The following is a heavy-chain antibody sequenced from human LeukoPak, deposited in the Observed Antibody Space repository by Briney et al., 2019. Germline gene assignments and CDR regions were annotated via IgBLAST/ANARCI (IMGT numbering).Heavy chain of an antibody. CDR1: GFTFDDYA. CDR2: TSGDSHST. CDR3: ARDTEGYIYGYYYYGMDV. D-gene: IGHD5-18*01. J-gene: IGHJ6*02. V-gene: IGHV3-43*02. Sequence: GGSLRLSCAASGFTFDDYAMHWVRQAPGKGLEWVSPTSGDSHSTFYADSVKGRFTISRDNSKNSLYLQMNSLRNDDTALYYCARDTEGYIYGYYYYGMDVWGQGTTVTVSS.